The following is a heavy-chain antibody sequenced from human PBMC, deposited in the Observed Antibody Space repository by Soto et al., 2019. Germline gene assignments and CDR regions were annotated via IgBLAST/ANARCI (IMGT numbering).Heavy chain of an antibody. Sequence: SSTXSLTCTVSVFSMVIYYFGWIRHPPGKGLEWIGYMYYSGGSNYNPSLNSRVTISVETSKNQFSLKLTSVTAADTAVYHCARGGYCNAYACRGTFYYFKYGMDLWGQGPTVTVS. V-gene: IGHV4-59*01. CDR3: ARGGYCNAYACRGTFYYFKYGMDL. CDR2: MYYSGGS. CDR1: VFSMVIYY. D-gene: IGHD3-16*01. J-gene: IGHJ6*02.